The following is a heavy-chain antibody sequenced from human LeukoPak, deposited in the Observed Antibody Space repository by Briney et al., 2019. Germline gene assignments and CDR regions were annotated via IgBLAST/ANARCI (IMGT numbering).Heavy chain of an antibody. V-gene: IGHV1-8*01. CDR1: GYTFTSYD. CDR3: ARDALRYQTGNSYDYVWGSYRYTGGHYYYYMDV. CDR2: MNPNSGNT. Sequence: ASVKVSCKASGYTFTSYDINWVRQATGQGLEWMGWMNPNSGNTGYAQKFQGRVTITRNTSISTAYMELSSLRSEDTAVYYCARDALRYQTGNSYDYVWGSYRYTGGHYYYYMDVWGKGTTVTVSS. J-gene: IGHJ6*03. D-gene: IGHD3-16*02.